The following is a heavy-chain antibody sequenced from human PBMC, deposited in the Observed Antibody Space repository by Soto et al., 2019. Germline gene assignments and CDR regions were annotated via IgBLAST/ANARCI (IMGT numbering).Heavy chain of an antibody. D-gene: IGHD6-6*01. CDR2: ISSSSSYI. CDR1: GFTFSSYS. J-gene: IGHJ4*02. CDR3: ARVPPGSSYYFDY. Sequence: GGSLRLSCAASGFTFSSYSMNWVRQAPGKGLEWVSSISSSSSYIYYADSVKDRFTISRDNAKNSLYLQMNSLRAEDTAVYYCARVPPGSSYYFDYWGQGTLVTVSS. V-gene: IGHV3-21*01.